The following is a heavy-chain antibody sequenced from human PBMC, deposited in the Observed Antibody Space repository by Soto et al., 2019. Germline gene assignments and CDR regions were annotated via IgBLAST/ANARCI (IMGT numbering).Heavy chain of an antibody. V-gene: IGHV3-23*01. Sequence: GGSLRLSCAASGFTFSSYAMRWVRQAPGKGLEWVSSISGSGGSTSYADSVKGRFTISRDNSKNTLYLQMNSLTAEDTAVYYCAKCHDTSGYSVSDYWGQGTLVTVSS. J-gene: IGHJ4*02. CDR2: ISGSGGST. D-gene: IGHD3-22*01. CDR1: GFTFSSYA. CDR3: AKCHDTSGYSVSDY.